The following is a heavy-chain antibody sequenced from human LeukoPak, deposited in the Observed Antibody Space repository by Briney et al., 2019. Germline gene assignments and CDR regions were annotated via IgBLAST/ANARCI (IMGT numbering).Heavy chain of an antibody. CDR1: GFTFSDYY. D-gene: IGHD5-24*01. J-gene: IGHJ4*02. V-gene: IGHV3-11*06. Sequence: RGSLRLSCAPSGFTFSDYYMNWIRQAPGKGLEWGSSISSISTYTAYADSLRGRFTISRDNSNNSLYLQMDSLRVEDTAVYYCARDLAPRSFDYWGQGTLVTVSS. CDR3: ARDLAPRSFDY. CDR2: ISSIST.